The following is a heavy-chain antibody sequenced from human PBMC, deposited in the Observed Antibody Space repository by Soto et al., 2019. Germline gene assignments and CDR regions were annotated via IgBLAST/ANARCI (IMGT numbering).Heavy chain of an antibody. CDR2: INPNSGGT. CDR3: ARDQGTGRSSPTGYGMDV. J-gene: IGHJ6*02. D-gene: IGHD6-13*01. Sequence: ASVKVSCKASGYTFTGYYMHWVRQAPGQGLEWMGWINPNSGGTNYAQKFQGRVTMTRDTSISTAYMELSRLRSDDTAVYYCARDQGTGRSSPTGYGMDVWGQGNTVTVSS. CDR1: GYTFTGYY. V-gene: IGHV1-2*02.